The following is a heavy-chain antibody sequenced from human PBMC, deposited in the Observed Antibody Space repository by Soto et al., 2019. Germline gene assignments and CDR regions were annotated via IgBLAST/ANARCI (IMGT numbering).Heavy chain of an antibody. CDR3: ARDRGESIYPWGY. CDR1: GFTFSRFW. Sequence: PGGSLRLSCAASGFTFSRFWMNWVRQAPGKGLEWVASINEDGSRKDYADSVKGRFTISRDNVENSEYLQMNSLRPDDTAVYYCARDRGESIYPWGYWGPGTQVTLSS. J-gene: IGHJ4*02. V-gene: IGHV3-7*04. CDR2: INEDGSRK. D-gene: IGHD3-16*01.